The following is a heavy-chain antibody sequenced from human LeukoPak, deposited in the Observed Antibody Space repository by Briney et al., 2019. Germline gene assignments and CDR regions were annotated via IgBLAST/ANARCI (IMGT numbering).Heavy chain of an antibody. V-gene: IGHV3-48*01. CDR2: ISTSSSII. CDR1: GFTFSSYS. D-gene: IGHD1/OR15-1a*01. CDR3: ARGTYYFDY. J-gene: IGHJ4*02. Sequence: QPGGSLRPSCAASGFTFSSYSMNWVRQAPGKGLEWVSYISTSSSIIYYADSVKGRFTISRDNAKNSLYLQMNSLRAEDTALYYCARGTYYFDYWGQGTLVTVSS.